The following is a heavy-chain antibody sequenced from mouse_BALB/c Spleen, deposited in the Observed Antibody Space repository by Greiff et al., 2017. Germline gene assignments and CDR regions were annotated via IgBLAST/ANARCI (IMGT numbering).Heavy chain of an antibody. V-gene: IGHV2-6-7*01. J-gene: IGHJ3*01. CDR2: IWGDGST. Sequence: VKLMESGPGLVAPSQSLSITCTVSGFSLTGYGVNWVRQPPGKGLEWLGMIWGDGSTDYNSALKSRLSISKDNSKSQVFLKMNSLQTDDTARYYCARETYGSSYAWFAYWGQGTLVTVSA. CDR3: ARETYGSSYAWFAY. CDR1: GFSLTGYG. D-gene: IGHD1-1*01.